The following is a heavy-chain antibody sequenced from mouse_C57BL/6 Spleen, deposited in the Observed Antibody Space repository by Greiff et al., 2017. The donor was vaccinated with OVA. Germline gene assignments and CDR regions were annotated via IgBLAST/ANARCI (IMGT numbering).Heavy chain of an antibody. V-gene: IGHV3-6*01. Sequence: EVQLQQSGPGLVKPSQSLSLTCSVTGYSITSGYYWNWIRQFPGNKLEWMGYISYDGSNNYNPSLKNRIAITRATSKNQFFLKLNSVTTEDTATYYCAREGYGLDYWGQGTTLTVSS. CDR1: GYSITSGYY. CDR2: ISYDGSN. CDR3: AREGYGLDY. J-gene: IGHJ2*01. D-gene: IGHD1-1*02.